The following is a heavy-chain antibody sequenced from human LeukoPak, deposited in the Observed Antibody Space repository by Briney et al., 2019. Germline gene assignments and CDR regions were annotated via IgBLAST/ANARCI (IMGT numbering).Heavy chain of an antibody. CDR2: IDYSGTT. CDR3: AKIDRGYSSGWSGFDP. Sequence: QASETLSLTCTVSGGSISSYYWSWIRQPPGKGLEWIGYIDYSGTTNYNPSLKSRVTISVDTSKNQFSLKLSSVTAADTAVYYCAKIDRGYSSGWSGFDPWGQGTLVTVSS. J-gene: IGHJ5*02. CDR1: GGSISSYY. V-gene: IGHV4-59*01. D-gene: IGHD6-19*01.